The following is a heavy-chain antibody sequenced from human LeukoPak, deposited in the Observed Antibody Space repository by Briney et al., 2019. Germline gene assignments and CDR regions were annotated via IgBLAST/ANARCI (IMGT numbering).Heavy chain of an antibody. V-gene: IGHV5-51*01. J-gene: IGHJ5*02. CDR1: GYSFTSYW. Sequence: GESLKISCKGSGYSFTSYWIGWVRQMPGKGLEWMGIIYPGDSDTRYSPSFQGQVTISADKSISTAYLQWSSLKASDTAMYYCAGLDPPNSSGYPNYADNWFDPWGQGTLVTVSS. D-gene: IGHD3-22*01. CDR2: IYPGDSDT. CDR3: AGLDPPNSSGYPNYADNWFDP.